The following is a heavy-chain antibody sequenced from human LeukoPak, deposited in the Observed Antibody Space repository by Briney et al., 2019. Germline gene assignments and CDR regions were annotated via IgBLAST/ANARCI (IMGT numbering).Heavy chain of an antibody. D-gene: IGHD2-2*02. J-gene: IGHJ6*03. CDR2: IIPIFGTA. V-gene: IGHV1-69*05. Sequence: GASVKVSCKASGGTFSSYAISWVRQAPGQGLEWMGGIIPIFGTANYAQKFQGGVTITTDESTSTAYMELSSLRSEDTAVYYCARAESRCSSTSCYTGPYYYYMDVWGKGTTVTVSS. CDR3: ARAESRCSSTSCYTGPYYYYMDV. CDR1: GGTFSSYA.